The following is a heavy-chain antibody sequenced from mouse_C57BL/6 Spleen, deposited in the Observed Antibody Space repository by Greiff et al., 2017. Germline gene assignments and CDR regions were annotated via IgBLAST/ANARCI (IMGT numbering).Heavy chain of an antibody. CDR2: IDPETGGT. D-gene: IGHD2-14*01. J-gene: IGHJ2*01. CDR1: GYTFTDYE. CDR3: TRSLGGTYYFDD. V-gene: IGHV1-15*01. Sequence: QVQLQQSGAELVRPGASVTLSCKASGYTFTDYEMHWVKQTPVHGLEWIGAIDPETGGTAYNQKFKGKAILTADKSSSTAYMELRSLTSEDSAVYYCTRSLGGTYYFDDWGQGTTLTVSS.